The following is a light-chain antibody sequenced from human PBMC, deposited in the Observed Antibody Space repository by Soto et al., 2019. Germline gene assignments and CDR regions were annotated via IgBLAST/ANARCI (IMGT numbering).Light chain of an antibody. CDR2: GAS. Sequence: IVLTQSPGTLSLSPGERATLSCRASQSVSSSFLAWYQQKVGQAPRLLIYGASSRATGIPDRLSGSGSGTEFTLTISRLDPEDFAVYYCQQYGSSWTFGQGTKVDIK. V-gene: IGKV3-20*01. J-gene: IGKJ1*01. CDR3: QQYGSSWT. CDR1: QSVSSSF.